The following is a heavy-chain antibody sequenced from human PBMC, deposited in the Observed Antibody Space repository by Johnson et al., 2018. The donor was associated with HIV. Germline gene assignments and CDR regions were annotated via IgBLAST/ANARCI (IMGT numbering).Heavy chain of an antibody. CDR3: TTDLGYYDSSGDAFDI. CDR2: ISYDGHNE. CDR1: GFTFSSYP. D-gene: IGHD3-22*01. V-gene: IGHV3-30*04. Sequence: QEQLVESGGGVVQPGRSPRLACAASGFTFSSYPMHWVRQAPGKGLEWVAVISYDGHNEYYADSVEGRFTVSRDNTKNTLYLQMNSLRAEDTAVYYCTTDLGYYDSSGDAFDIWGQGTMVTVSS. J-gene: IGHJ3*02.